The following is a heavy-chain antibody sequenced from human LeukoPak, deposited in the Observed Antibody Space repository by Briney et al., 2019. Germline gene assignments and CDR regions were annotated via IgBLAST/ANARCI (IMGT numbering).Heavy chain of an antibody. CDR1: GFTFSSYG. D-gene: IGHD1-14*01. V-gene: IGHV3-30*18. CDR2: ISYDGSNE. Sequence: GRSLRLSCAASGFTFSSYGMHWVRQAPGKGLEWVAVISYDGSNEYYADSVEGRFTISRDNSKNTLYLQMNSLRAEDTAVYYCAKGGRSAFDIWGQGTMVTVSS. CDR3: AKGGRSAFDI. J-gene: IGHJ3*02.